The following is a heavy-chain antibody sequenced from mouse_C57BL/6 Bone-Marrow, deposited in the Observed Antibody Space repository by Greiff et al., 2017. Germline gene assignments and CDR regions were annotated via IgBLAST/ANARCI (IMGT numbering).Heavy chain of an antibody. CDR3: ARLEFDGSSGDWYFDV. V-gene: IGHV1-85*01. D-gene: IGHD1-1*01. CDR2: IYPRVGST. Sequence: VQLQRSGPGLVKPGASVRWSSKASGYTFPSYDINGVKQRPGRGLGGIGWIYPRVGSTKYNEKFKGKATLTVDTSSSTAYMELHSLTSEDSAVYFCARLEFDGSSGDWYFDVWGTGTTVTVSS. J-gene: IGHJ1*03. CDR1: GYTFPSYD.